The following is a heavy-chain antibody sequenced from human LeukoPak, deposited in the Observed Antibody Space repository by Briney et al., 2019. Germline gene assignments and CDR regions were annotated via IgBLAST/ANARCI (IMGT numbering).Heavy chain of an antibody. CDR3: AKGLGSSGYYYSPFDS. CDR2: ISGSGGSI. V-gene: IGHV3-23*01. D-gene: IGHD3-22*01. J-gene: IGHJ4*02. CDR1: GFTFSSYA. Sequence: GASMRLSCAASGFTFSSYAMSWVRQAPGKGLEWVSGISGSGGSIYYADSVKGRFTISRDNSKNTLYLQMNSLRAEDTAVYYCAKGLGSSGYYYSPFDSWGQGTLVTVSS.